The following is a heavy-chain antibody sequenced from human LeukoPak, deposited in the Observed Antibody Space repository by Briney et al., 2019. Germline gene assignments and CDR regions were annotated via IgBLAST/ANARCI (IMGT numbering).Heavy chain of an antibody. CDR2: ICAYNGNT. CDR1: GYTFTSYG. V-gene: IGHV1-18*01. Sequence: ASVKVSCKASGYTFTSYGISWVRQAPGQGLEWMGWICAYNGNTNYAQKLQGRVTMTTDTSTSTAYMELRSLRSDDTAVYYCARYYIAVAGREDFDYWGQGTLATVSS. CDR3: ARYYIAVAGREDFDY. D-gene: IGHD6-19*01. J-gene: IGHJ4*02.